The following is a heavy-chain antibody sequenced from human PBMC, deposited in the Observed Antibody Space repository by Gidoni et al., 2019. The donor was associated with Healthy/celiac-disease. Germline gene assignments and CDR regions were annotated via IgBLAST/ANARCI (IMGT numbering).Heavy chain of an antibody. V-gene: IGHV3-23*01. CDR2: ISGSGGST. CDR1: GFTLSSYA. J-gene: IGHJ6*02. CDR3: AKGGAREYYYYYYGMDV. Sequence: VPLLVSGGGLVQPGGYLRLSCPASGFTLSSYAMSWVRQAPGKGLEWVSAISGSGGSTYYADSVKGRFTISRDNPKNTLYLQMNSLRAEDTAVYYCAKGGAREYYYYYYGMDVWGQGTTVTVSS. D-gene: IGHD3-16*01.